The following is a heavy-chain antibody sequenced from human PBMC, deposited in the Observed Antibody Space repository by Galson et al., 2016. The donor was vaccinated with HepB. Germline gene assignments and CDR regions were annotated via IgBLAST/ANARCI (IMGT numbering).Heavy chain of an antibody. V-gene: IGHV5-10-1*01. CDR3: ARHSDIVVVVYPGTHNWFDP. Sequence: QSGAEVKKPGESLRISCKGSGYSFTSYWISWVRQMPGKGLEWMGRIDPSDSYTSYSPSFQGHVTISADKSINTAYLRWSSLKASDTAMYYCARHSDIVVVVYPGTHNWFDPWGQGTLVTVSS. CDR2: IDPSDSYT. CDR1: GYSFTSYW. D-gene: IGHD2-15*01. J-gene: IGHJ5*02.